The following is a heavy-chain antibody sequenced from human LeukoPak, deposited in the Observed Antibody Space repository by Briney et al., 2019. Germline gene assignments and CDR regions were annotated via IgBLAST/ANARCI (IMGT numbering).Heavy chain of an antibody. Sequence: GGSQRLSCAASGFTFSDYYMSWIRQAPGKGLEWVSYISSSGSTIYYADSVKGRFTISRDNAKNSLYLQMNSLRAEDTAVYYCARDARPYSSGWPYYFDYWGQGTLVTVSS. J-gene: IGHJ4*02. V-gene: IGHV3-11*04. CDR1: GFTFSDYY. CDR2: ISSSGSTI. D-gene: IGHD6-19*01. CDR3: ARDARPYSSGWPYYFDY.